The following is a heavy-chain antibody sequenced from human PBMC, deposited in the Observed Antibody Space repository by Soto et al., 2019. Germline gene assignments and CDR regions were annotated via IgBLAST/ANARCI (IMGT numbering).Heavy chain of an antibody. V-gene: IGHV1-18*01. CDR2: ISPDNGNT. J-gene: IGHJ6*02. Sequence: QVQLVQSGGEVKKPGASVKVSCKASGYTFTIYGINWVRQAPGQGLEWMGWISPDNGNTNYAQKLQGRVTMTTDTPTSTAYRELRSLRSDDTAVYYCARALGYSGYAGMDVWAKGPRSPSP. D-gene: IGHD5-12*01. CDR1: GYTFTIYG. CDR3: ARALGYSGYAGMDV.